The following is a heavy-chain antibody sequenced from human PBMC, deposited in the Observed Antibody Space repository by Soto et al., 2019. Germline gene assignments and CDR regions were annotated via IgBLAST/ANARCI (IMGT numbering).Heavy chain of an antibody. J-gene: IGHJ4*02. D-gene: IGHD2-15*01. CDR3: ARVFSSGSGWMYYFDF. CDR2: IFHTGGT. V-gene: IGHV4-4*02. Sequence: QVQLQESGPGLVKPSETLSLTCTVSSDSIAGENWWNWVRQPPGMGLEWIGVIFHTGGTNYNPSLKGRVIMEVDKSKNQFSLKLISATAADTAVYYCARVFSSGSGWMYYFDFWGQGTLVSVSS. CDR1: SDSIAGENW.